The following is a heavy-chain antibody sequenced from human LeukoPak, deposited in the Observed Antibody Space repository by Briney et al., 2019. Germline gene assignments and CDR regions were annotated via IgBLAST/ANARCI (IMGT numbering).Heavy chain of an antibody. Sequence: GGSLRLSCAASGFTVSSNYMSWVRQAPGKGLEWVSVIYSGGSTYYADSVKGRFTISRDNSKNTLYLRMNSLRAEDTAVYYCARGGSSGYYDFDYWGQGTLVTVSS. D-gene: IGHD3-22*01. J-gene: IGHJ4*02. CDR2: IYSGGST. CDR3: ARGGSSGYYDFDY. V-gene: IGHV3-66*01. CDR1: GFTVSSNY.